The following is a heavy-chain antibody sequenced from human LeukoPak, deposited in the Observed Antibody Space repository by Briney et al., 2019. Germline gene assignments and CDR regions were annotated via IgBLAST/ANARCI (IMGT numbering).Heavy chain of an antibody. V-gene: IGHV3-7*01. D-gene: IGHD1-26*01. CDR2: IKQDGSEK. Sequence: GGSLRLSCAASGFTFSSYWMSWVRQAPGKGLEWVANIKQDGSEKYYVDSVKGRFTISRDNAKNSLYLQMNSLRAEDTAVYYCARDASTLSSGSYVFDYRGQGTLVTVSS. CDR1: GFTFSSYW. CDR3: ARDASTLSSGSYVFDY. J-gene: IGHJ4*02.